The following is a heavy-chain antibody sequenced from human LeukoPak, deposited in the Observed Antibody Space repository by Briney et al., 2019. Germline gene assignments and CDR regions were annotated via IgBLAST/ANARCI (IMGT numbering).Heavy chain of an antibody. CDR3: ASNYGG. V-gene: IGHV3-23*01. CDR2: ISGSGGST. J-gene: IGHJ4*02. Sequence: PGGSLRLSCAASGFTFISYAMSWVRQAPGKGLEWVSSISGSGGSTYNTDSVKGRFTISRDNSKNSLSLQMNSLRAEDTAVYYCASNYGGWGQGTLVTVSS. CDR1: GFTFISYA. D-gene: IGHD4-11*01.